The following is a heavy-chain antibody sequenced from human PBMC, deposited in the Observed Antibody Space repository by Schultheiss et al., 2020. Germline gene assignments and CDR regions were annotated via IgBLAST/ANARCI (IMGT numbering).Heavy chain of an antibody. Sequence: SQPLSLTCTVSGGSISSGGYYWSWIRQHPGKGLEWIGYIYYSGSTYYNPSLKSRVTISVDTSKNQFSLKLSSVTAADTAVYYCATGAVAAINYWGQGTLVTVPS. J-gene: IGHJ4*02. CDR2: IYYSGST. CDR1: GGSISSGGYY. V-gene: IGHV4-30-4*08. D-gene: IGHD6-19*01. CDR3: ATGAVAAINY.